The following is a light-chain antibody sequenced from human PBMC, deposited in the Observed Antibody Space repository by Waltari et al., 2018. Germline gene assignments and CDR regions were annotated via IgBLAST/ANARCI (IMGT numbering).Light chain of an antibody. CDR3: GTWDSSLSGAV. V-gene: IGLV1-51*02. J-gene: IGLJ7*01. Sequence: QSVLTQPPSVSAAPGPRVTIYCSGGSSNIGNNYVSWYRQFPGTAPKLLIYEDSERPSGIPGRFSGSKSGTSATLDITGLQAGDEADYYCGTWDSSLSGAVFGGGTHLTVL. CDR1: SSNIGNNY. CDR2: EDS.